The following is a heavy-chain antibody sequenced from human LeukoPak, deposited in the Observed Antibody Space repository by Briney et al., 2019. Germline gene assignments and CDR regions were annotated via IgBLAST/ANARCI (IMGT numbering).Heavy chain of an antibody. CDR2: ISSTSAYI. V-gene: IGHV3-21*01. J-gene: IGHJ4*02. CDR1: GFTFSNFA. Sequence: GGSLRLSSAVSGFTFSNFAMNWVRQAPGKGLEWVASISSTSAYIYYADSLKGRFTISRDNAKNSLYLHLNSLKVEDTALYYCASGSTLDYWGLGTLVTVSS. D-gene: IGHD6-25*01. CDR3: ASGSTLDY.